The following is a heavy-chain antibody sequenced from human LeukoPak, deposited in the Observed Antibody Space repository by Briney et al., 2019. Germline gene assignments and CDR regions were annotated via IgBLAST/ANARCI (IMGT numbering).Heavy chain of an antibody. CDR1: GGSISSFYC. Sequence: TLSLTCTVSGGSISSFYCSWIRQPPGKALEWLALVYWDNDKRYSPSLTSRLTITKDTSKNQVVLTMTNMDPVDTATYYCSHFADYYGSGSYFDYWGQGTLVTVSS. D-gene: IGHD3-10*01. CDR2: VYWDNDK. V-gene: IGHV2-5*08. CDR3: SHFADYYGSGSYFDY. J-gene: IGHJ4*02.